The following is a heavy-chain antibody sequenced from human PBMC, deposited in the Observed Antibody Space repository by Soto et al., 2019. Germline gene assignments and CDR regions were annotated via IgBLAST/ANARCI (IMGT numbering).Heavy chain of an antibody. Sequence: GGSLRLSCAASGFSFSAYWMTWVRQAPGKGLEWVANIKQDGSEKYYVDSVRGRFTISRDNAKNSLYLQVNSLRGEDTAVCYCVRGANGYYYFDYWGQGTLVTVSS. CDR2: IKQDGSEK. D-gene: IGHD5-18*01. J-gene: IGHJ4*02. CDR3: VRGANGYYYFDY. CDR1: GFSFSAYW. V-gene: IGHV3-7*02.